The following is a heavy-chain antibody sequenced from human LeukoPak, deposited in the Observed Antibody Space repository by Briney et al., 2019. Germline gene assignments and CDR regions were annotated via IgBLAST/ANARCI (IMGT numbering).Heavy chain of an antibody. CDR3: ARDLEYYDSSGYYYDAFDI. V-gene: IGHV4-59*01. Sequence: SETLSLTCTVSGGSISSYYWSWIRQPPGKGLEWIGYIYYSGSTNYNPSLKSRVTISVDTSKNQFSLKLSSVTVADTAVYYCARDLEYYDSSGYYYDAFDIWGQGTMVTVSS. CDR2: IYYSGST. CDR1: GGSISSYY. D-gene: IGHD3-22*01. J-gene: IGHJ3*02.